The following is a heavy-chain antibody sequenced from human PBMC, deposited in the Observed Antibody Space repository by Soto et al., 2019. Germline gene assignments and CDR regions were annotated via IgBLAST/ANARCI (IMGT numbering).Heavy chain of an antibody. CDR2: ISGSGGST. J-gene: IGHJ4*02. CDR1: GFTFSSYA. V-gene: IGHV3-23*01. Sequence: EVQLLESGGGLVQPGGSLRLSCAASGFTFSSYAMSWVRQAPGKGLGWVSAISGSGGSTYYADSVKGRFTISRDNSKNTLYLQMNSLRAEDTAVYYCAKGGIAVPVFDYWGQGTLVTVSS. CDR3: AKGGIAVPVFDY. D-gene: IGHD6-19*01.